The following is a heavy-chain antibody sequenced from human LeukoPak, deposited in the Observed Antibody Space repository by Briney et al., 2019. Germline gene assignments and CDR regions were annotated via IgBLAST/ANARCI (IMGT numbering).Heavy chain of an antibody. CDR3: ARVWELRDYYYSYYLDV. CDR2: ISAYNGNT. CDR1: GYTFTSYG. D-gene: IGHD1-26*01. Sequence: ASVKVSCKASGYTFTSYGISWVRQAPGQGLEWMGWISAYNGNTNYAQKLQGRVTMTTDTSTSTAYMELRSLRSDDTAVYYCARVWELRDYYYSYYLDVWGKGTTVTISS. V-gene: IGHV1-18*01. J-gene: IGHJ6*03.